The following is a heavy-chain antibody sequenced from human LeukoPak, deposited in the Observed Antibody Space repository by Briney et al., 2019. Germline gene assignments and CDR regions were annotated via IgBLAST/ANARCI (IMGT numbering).Heavy chain of an antibody. CDR3: ARSSYSSSSSV. CDR1: GFTFSGFW. V-gene: IGHV3-7*03. J-gene: IGHJ3*01. Sequence: GGSLRLSCAVSGFTFSGFWMSWSRQAPGKGLEWVASINSDGSEGYYADVVKGRFTISRDNAKNSLYLQINSLRAEDAAVYYCARSSYSSSSSVWGQGTMVTVSS. D-gene: IGHD6-6*01. CDR2: INSDGSEG.